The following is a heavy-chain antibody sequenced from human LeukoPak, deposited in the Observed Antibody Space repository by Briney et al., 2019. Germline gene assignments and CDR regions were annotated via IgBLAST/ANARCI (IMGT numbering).Heavy chain of an antibody. CDR2: IYYSGST. V-gene: IGHV4-31*03. Sequence: SQTLSLTCTVSGGSISSGGYYWSWIRQHPGKGLEWIGYIYYSGSTYYNPSLKSRVTMAVDTSANQFSLKLSSVTAADTAVYYCAREDILTGYYSYFDYWGQGTLVTVSS. CDR1: GGSISSGGYY. CDR3: AREDILTGYYSYFDY. J-gene: IGHJ4*02. D-gene: IGHD3-9*01.